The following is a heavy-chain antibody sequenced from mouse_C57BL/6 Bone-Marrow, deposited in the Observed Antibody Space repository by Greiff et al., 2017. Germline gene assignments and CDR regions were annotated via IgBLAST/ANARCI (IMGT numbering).Heavy chain of an antibody. CDR2: ISYDGSN. Sequence: DVKLQESGPGLVKPSQSLSLTCSVTGYSITSGYYWNWIRQFPGNKLEWMGYISYDGSNNYNPSPKNRISITRDTSKYQFFLKLNSVTTEDTATYYCAREGGGQYYFDNWRQGATLTVAS. D-gene: IGHD3-3*01. V-gene: IGHV3-6*01. CDR3: AREGGGQYYFDN. J-gene: IGHJ2*01. CDR1: GYSITSGYY.